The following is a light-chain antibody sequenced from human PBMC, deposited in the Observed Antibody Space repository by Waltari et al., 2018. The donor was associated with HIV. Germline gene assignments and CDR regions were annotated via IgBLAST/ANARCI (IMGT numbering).Light chain of an antibody. CDR1: QGVGSN. CDR2: GAA. J-gene: IGKJ2*01. CDR3: QQYNIRPRGNT. V-gene: IGKV3-15*01. Sequence: DIVMTQSPAILSVSPGERVTLSCRASQGVGSNLAWYQQRVGQAPRLRIYGAATRAAEIPVRLSGSGSGTDFTLTIDSLQSEDFATYYCQQYNIRPRGNTFGQGTKLQIK.